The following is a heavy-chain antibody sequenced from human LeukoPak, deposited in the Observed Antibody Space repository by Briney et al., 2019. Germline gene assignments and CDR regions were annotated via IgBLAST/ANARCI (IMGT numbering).Heavy chain of an antibody. CDR3: ATGQILFGSHY. CDR1: GGPITAYY. D-gene: IGHD3-10*01. CDR2: VYYTGST. J-gene: IGHJ4*02. Sequence: SETLSLTCTISGGPITAYYWSWIRQPPGKGLEWIGYVYYTGSTNYNPSPNSRLTISLDTSKNQFSLRLTSVTAADTAVYYCATGQILFGSHYWGLGTLVTVSS. V-gene: IGHV4-59*01.